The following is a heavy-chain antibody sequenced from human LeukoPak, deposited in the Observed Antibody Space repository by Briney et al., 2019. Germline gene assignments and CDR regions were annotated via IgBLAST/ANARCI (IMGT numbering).Heavy chain of an antibody. D-gene: IGHD2-15*01. V-gene: IGHV4-59*01. CDR2: IYYSGST. CDR3: ARVGGYCSGGTCYPEYNWFDP. Sequence: SETLSLTCTVSGGSISSYYWSWIRQPPGKGLEWIGYIYYSGSTNYNPSLKSRVTISVDTSKNQFSLKLSSVTAADTAVYYCARVGGYCSGGTCYPEYNWFDPWGQGTLVIVSS. CDR1: GGSISSYY. J-gene: IGHJ5*02.